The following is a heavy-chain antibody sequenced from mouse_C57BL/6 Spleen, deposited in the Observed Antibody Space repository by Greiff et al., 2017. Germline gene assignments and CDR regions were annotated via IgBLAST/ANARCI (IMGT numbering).Heavy chain of an antibody. CDR2: INPNNGGT. V-gene: IGHV1-26*01. D-gene: IGHD1-1*01. J-gene: IGHJ4*01. CDR1: GYTFTDYY. Sequence: VQLQQSGPELVKPGASVKISCKASGYTFTDYYMNWVKQSHGKSLEWIGDINPNNGGTSYNQKFKGKATLTVDKSSSTAYMELRSLTSEDSAVYYCARDYGSSYPYAMDYWGQGTSVTVSS. CDR3: ARDYGSSYPYAMDY.